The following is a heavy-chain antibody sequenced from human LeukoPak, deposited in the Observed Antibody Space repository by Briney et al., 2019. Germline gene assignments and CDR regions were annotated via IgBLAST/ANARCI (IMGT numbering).Heavy chain of an antibody. CDR3: AREAHEYYYDSSGYHDY. D-gene: IGHD3-22*01. CDR1: GGSISSSSYY. V-gene: IGHV4-39*07. J-gene: IGHJ4*02. Sequence: PSETLSLTCTVSGGSISSSSYYWGWIRQPPGKGLEWIGSIYYSGSTCYNPSLKSRVTISVDTSKNQFSLKLSSVTAADTAVYYCAREAHEYYYDSSGYHDYWGQGTLVTVSS. CDR2: IYYSGST.